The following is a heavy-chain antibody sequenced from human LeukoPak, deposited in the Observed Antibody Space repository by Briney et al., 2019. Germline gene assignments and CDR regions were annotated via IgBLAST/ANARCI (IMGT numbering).Heavy chain of an antibody. V-gene: IGHV3-53*01. CDR3: AREGNYYDMDV. CDR1: GFTVSSNY. CDR2: IFSGGTT. J-gene: IGHJ6*02. Sequence: GGSLRLSCAASGFTVSSNYMSWVRQAPGKGLEWVSVIFSGGTTYYADSVKGRFTISRDNSRNTLYLQMNSLRAEDTAVYYCAREGNYYDMDVWGQGTTVTVSS.